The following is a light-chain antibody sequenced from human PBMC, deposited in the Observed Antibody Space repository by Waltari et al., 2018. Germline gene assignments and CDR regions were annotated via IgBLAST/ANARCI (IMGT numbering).Light chain of an antibody. CDR2: RDN. J-gene: IGLJ2*01. CDR3: QAWDSNTAF. CDR1: NLGKGF. Sequence: SFELTQPPSVSVSPGQTASIPCSGNNLGKGFTFWYQPKPGQSPLLVIFRDNKRPSGIPERFSGSSSGNTATLTISGTQALDEADYYCQAWDSNTAFFGGGTKLTVL. V-gene: IGLV3-1*01.